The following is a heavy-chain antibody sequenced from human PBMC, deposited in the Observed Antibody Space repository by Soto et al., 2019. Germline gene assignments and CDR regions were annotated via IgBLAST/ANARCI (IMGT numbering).Heavy chain of an antibody. Sequence: ASVKVSCKASGYTFPNSGISWVRQAPGQGLEWMGWISAYNGNTKYAQKLQDRVTLTTDTSTSTAYMELSSLRSEDTAVYYCAAGTLSLGELSLPDYWGQGTLVTVSS. CDR3: AAGTLSLGELSLPDY. CDR2: ISAYNGNT. CDR1: GYTFPNSG. D-gene: IGHD3-16*02. V-gene: IGHV1-18*01. J-gene: IGHJ4*02.